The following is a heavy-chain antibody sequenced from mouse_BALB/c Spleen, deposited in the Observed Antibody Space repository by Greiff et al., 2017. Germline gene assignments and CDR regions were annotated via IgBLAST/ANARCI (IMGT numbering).Heavy chain of an antibody. CDR1: GYSITSDYA. Sequence: EVMLVESGPGLVKPSQSLSLTCTVTGYSITSDYAWNWIRQFPGNKLEWMGYISYSGSTSYNPSLKSRISITRDTSKNQFFLQLNSVTTEDTATYYCARDRAYYYAMDYWGQGTSVTVSS. CDR2: ISYSGST. CDR3: ARDRAYYYAMDY. D-gene: IGHD3-3*01. V-gene: IGHV3-2*02. J-gene: IGHJ4*01.